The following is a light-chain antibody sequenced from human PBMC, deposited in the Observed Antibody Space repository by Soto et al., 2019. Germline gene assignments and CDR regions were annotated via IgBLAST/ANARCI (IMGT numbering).Light chain of an antibody. CDR2: LDN. CDR1: SFNIGSQY. V-gene: IGLV1-47*01. CDR3: AAWDASLSGVV. J-gene: IGLJ2*01. Sequence: QSVLTQPPSASGPPGQRVAISCAGNSFNIGSQYVYWYQQLPGTAPKLLIFLDNQRPSGVPDRFSGSKSGTSASLAISGLRSEDEADYYCAAWDASLSGVVFGGGTKLTVL.